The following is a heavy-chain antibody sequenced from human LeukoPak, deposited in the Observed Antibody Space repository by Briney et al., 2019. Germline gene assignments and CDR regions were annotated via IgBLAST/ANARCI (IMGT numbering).Heavy chain of an antibody. Sequence: PSETLSLTCTVSGGPISSYYWSWIRQPPGKGLEWIGYIYYSGSTNYNPSLKSRVTISVDTSKNQFSLKLSSVTAADTAVYYCARGAIFGVVIIFDPWGQGTLVTVSS. CDR1: GGPISSYY. V-gene: IGHV4-59*01. CDR3: ARGAIFGVVIIFDP. D-gene: IGHD3-3*01. CDR2: IYYSGST. J-gene: IGHJ5*02.